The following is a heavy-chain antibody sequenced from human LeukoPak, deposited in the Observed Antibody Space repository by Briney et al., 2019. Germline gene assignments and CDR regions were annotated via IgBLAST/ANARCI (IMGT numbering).Heavy chain of an antibody. CDR2: INTNTGNP. CDR1: GYTFTSYA. V-gene: IGHV7-4-1*02. J-gene: IGHJ6*03. D-gene: IGHD5-12*01. Sequence: ASVKVSCKASGYTFTSYAMNWVRQAPGQGLEWMGWINTNTGNPTYAQGFTGRFVFSLDTSVSTAYLQISSLKAEDTAVYYCAKGSGYEAQYYYYYMDVWGKGTTVTISS. CDR3: AKGSGYEAQYYYYYMDV.